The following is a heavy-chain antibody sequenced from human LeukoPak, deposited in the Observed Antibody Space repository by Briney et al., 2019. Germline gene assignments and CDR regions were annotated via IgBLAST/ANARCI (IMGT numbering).Heavy chain of an antibody. D-gene: IGHD6-13*01. Sequence: SETLSLTCAVSGGSFSGHYWNWIRQPPGKGLEWIGEINHGGSTNYNPSLKSRVTISVDTSQNQFSLRLSSVTAADTAVYYRARGRYVTTRGGAAAGFLDYWGQGTLVTVST. CDR3: ARGRYVTTRGGAAAGFLDY. CDR2: INHGGST. J-gene: IGHJ4*02. V-gene: IGHV4-34*01. CDR1: GGSFSGHY.